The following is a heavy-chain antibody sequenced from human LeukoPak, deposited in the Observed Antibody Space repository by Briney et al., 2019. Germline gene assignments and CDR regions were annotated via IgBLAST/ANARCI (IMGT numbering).Heavy chain of an antibody. D-gene: IGHD3-22*01. CDR3: ARDDYDSSGYYYESWFDP. Sequence: SETLSLTCVVNGGSFSGCYWSWIRQPPGKGLEWIGEIDQSGTTNYNPSLKSRVAISIDTSKKQFSLTLTSMTAADTAVYYCARDDYDSSGYYYESWFDPWGQGTLVTVSS. CDR1: GGSFSGCY. CDR2: IDQSGTT. J-gene: IGHJ5*02. V-gene: IGHV4-34*01.